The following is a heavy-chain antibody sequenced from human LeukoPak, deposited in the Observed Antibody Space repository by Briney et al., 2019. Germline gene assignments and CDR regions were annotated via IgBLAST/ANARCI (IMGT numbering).Heavy chain of an antibody. D-gene: IGHD3-16*02. CDR2: ISSSGSTI. J-gene: IGHJ4*02. V-gene: IGHV3-48*03. Sequence: GGSLRLSCAASGFTFSSYEMTWVRQAPGKGLEWVSYISSSGSTIYYADSVKGRFTISRDNAKNSLYLQMNSLRAEDTAVYYCARGLRHDYVWGSYRYPFDYWGQGTLVTVSS. CDR1: GFTFSSYE. CDR3: ARGLRHDYVWGSYRYPFDY.